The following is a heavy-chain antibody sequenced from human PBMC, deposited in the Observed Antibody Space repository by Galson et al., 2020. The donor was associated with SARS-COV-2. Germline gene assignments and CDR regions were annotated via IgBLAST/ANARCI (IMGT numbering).Heavy chain of an antibody. J-gene: IGHJ4*02. D-gene: IGHD6-19*01. CDR2: IYTSGST. V-gene: IGHV4-61*02. CDR3: AIEPHLIAVAGSIDC. Sequence: SETLSLTCTVSGGSISSGSYYWSWIRQPAGKGLEWIGRIYTSGSTNYNPSLKRRVTISVDTSKNQFSLKLSSVTAAGTAVYYCAIEPHLIAVAGSIDCWGQGTLVTVSA. CDR1: GGSISSGSYY.